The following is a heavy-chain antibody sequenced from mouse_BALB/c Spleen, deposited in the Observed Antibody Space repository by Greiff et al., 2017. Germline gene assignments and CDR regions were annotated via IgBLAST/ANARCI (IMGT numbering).Heavy chain of an antibody. CDR3: ARGNIYDGYYVGAMDY. D-gene: IGHD2-3*01. V-gene: IGHV5-17*02. CDR2: ISSGSSTI. Sequence: EVQGVESGGGLVQPGGSRKLSCAASGFTFSSFGMHWVRQAPEKGLEWVAYISSGSSTIYYADTVKGRFTISRDNPKNTLFLQMTSLRSEDTAMYYCARGNIYDGYYVGAMDYWGQGTSVTVSS. CDR1: GFTFSSFG. J-gene: IGHJ4*01.